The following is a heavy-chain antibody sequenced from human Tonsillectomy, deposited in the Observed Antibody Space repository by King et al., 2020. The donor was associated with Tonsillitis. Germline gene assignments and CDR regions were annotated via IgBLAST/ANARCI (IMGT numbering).Heavy chain of an antibody. D-gene: IGHD6-13*01. J-gene: IGHJ4*02. CDR3: ARARSTRAAAGTGQYYFDY. V-gene: IGHV3-21*01. CDR1: GFPFSSYS. Sequence: VQLVESGGGLVKPGGSLRLSCAASGFPFSSYSMTWVRQAPGKGLDWVSSLSSSSSYMYYADSVKGRFTISRDNAKNSLHLQMNSLRAEDTAVYYCARARSTRAAAGTGQYYFDYWGQGALVTVSS. CDR2: LSSSSSYM.